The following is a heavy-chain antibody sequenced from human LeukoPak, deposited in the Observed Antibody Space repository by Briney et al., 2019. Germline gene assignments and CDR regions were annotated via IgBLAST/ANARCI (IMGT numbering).Heavy chain of an antibody. J-gene: IGHJ4*02. Sequence: SVKVSCKASGYTFTGYYMHWVRQAPGQGLEWMGGIIPIFGTANYAQKFQGRVTITADKSTSTAYMELSSLRSEDTAVYYCAVVGSSFDYWGQGTLVTVSS. V-gene: IGHV1-69*06. CDR3: AVVGSSFDY. CDR2: IIPIFGTA. D-gene: IGHD6-6*01. CDR1: GYTFTGYY.